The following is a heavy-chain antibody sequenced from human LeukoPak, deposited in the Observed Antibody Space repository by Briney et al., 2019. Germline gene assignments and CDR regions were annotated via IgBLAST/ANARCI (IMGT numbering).Heavy chain of an antibody. CDR2: IRYDGSNK. CDR3: ANQIVVVPAAPDH. V-gene: IGHV3-30*02. J-gene: IGHJ4*02. CDR1: GFTFSSYG. Sequence: GGTLRLSCAASGFTFSSYGMHWVRQAPGKGLEWVAFIRYDGSNKYYADSVKGRFTISRDNSKNTLYLQMNSLRAEDTAVYYCANQIVVVPAAPDHWGQGTLVTVSS. D-gene: IGHD2-2*01.